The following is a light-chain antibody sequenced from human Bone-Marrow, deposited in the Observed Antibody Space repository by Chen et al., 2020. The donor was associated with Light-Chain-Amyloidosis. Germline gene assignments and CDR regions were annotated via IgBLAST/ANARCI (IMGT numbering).Light chain of an antibody. CDR2: DVS. CDR1: STDVGGYNY. Sequence: QSALTQPASVSGSPGQTITISCTGTSTDVGGYNYVSWYQQHPGKAPKLMIYDVSTRLSGVSSRFSGSKSGNTASLTISGLQAEDEADYYCSSYTASSFYVFGTATTVTVL. J-gene: IGLJ1*01. V-gene: IGLV2-14*03. CDR3: SSYTASSFYV.